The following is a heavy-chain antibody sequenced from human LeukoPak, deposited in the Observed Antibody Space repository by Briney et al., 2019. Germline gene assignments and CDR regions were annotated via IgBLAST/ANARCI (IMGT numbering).Heavy chain of an antibody. CDR3: AKDMTGGTYNYYGMDV. J-gene: IGHJ6*02. Sequence: GGSLRLSCAATGFTFWSYGMHWVRQAPVKGLEWVAVVSYDGSNKNYADSVKGRFTISRDNSKNTLYLQLNSLRVEDTAVYYCAKDMTGGTYNYYGMDVWGQGTTVTASS. V-gene: IGHV3-30*18. CDR2: VSYDGSNK. D-gene: IGHD6-13*01. CDR1: GFTFWSYG.